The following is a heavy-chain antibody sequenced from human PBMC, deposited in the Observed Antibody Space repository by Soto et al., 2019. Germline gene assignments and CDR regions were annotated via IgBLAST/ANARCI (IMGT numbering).Heavy chain of an antibody. CDR3: ARDYYDSSGYYNYYYYGMNV. CDR2: IIPIFGTA. V-gene: IGHV1-69*13. CDR1: GGTFSSYA. J-gene: IGHJ6*02. D-gene: IGHD3-22*01. Sequence: SVKVSCKASGGTFSSYAISWVRQAPGQGLEWMGGIIPIFGTANYAQKFQGRVTITADESTSTAYMELSSLRSEDTAVYYCARDYYDSSGYYNYYYYGMNVWGQGATVTVSS.